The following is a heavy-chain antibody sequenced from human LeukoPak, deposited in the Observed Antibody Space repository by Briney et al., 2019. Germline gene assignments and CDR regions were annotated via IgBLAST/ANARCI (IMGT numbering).Heavy chain of an antibody. Sequence: PGRSLRLSCAASGFTFSSYAMHWVRQAPGKGLEWVAVISYDGSNKYYADSVKGRFTISRDNSKNTLYLQMNSLRAEDTAVYYCASLGYCTNGVCYDYNWFDPWGQGTLVTVSS. CDR1: GFTFSSYA. CDR2: ISYDGSNK. D-gene: IGHD2-8*01. CDR3: ASLGYCTNGVCYDYNWFDP. V-gene: IGHV3-30-3*01. J-gene: IGHJ5*02.